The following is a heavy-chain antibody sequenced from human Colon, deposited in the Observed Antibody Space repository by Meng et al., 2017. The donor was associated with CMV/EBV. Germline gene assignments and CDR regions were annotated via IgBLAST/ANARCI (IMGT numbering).Heavy chain of an antibody. V-gene: IGHV1-2*02. CDR1: GYTVTGYL. D-gene: IGHD3-3*01. CDR3: GTFGGDFDY. Sequence: VPPMQPCAESRDAWASVKVPCKASGYTVTGYLIHWVRQAPGQGLEWMGWINPYSGDTIYAQKFEVGVTMTRDASITTAYLELSSLKSDDTAVYYCGTFGGDFDYWGQGTLVTVSS. J-gene: IGHJ4*02. CDR2: INPYSGDT.